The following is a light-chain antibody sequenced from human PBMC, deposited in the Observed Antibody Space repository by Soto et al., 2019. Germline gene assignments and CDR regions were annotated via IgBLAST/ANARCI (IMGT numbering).Light chain of an antibody. CDR2: KAS. Sequence: DIQMTQSPSTLSGSVGDRVTITCRASQTISSWLAWYQQKPGKAPKLLIQKASSLETGVPSRFSGSGTGTEFTLTISSLQPEDFALYFCQQYNNWPFSFGQGTRLEIK. V-gene: IGKV1-5*03. J-gene: IGKJ5*01. CDR3: QQYNNWPFS. CDR1: QTISSW.